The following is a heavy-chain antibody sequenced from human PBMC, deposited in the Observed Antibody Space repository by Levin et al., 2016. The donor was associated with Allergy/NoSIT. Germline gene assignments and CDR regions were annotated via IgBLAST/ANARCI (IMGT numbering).Heavy chain of an antibody. CDR3: ARDTYSYCSSTSCYYYYGMDV. V-gene: IGHV3-11*01. D-gene: IGHD2-2*01. Sequence: WIRQPPGKGLEWVSYISSSGSTIYYADSVKGRFTISRDNAKNSLYLQMNSLRAEDTAVYYCARDTYSYCSSTSCYYYYGMDVWGQGTTVTVSS. CDR2: ISSSGSTI. J-gene: IGHJ6*02.